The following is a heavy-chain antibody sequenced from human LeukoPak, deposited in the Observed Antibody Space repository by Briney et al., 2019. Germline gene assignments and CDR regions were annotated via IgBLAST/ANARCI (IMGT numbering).Heavy chain of an antibody. D-gene: IGHD6-19*01. CDR2: IYTSGST. CDR3: ARDLSSGWHPGGTWFDP. V-gene: IGHV4-4*07. CDR1: GGFISSYY. J-gene: IGHJ5*02. Sequence: SETLSLTCIVSGGFISSYYWSWIRQPAGKGLEWIGRIYTSGSTNYNPPLKSRVTMSVDTSKNQFSLKLSSVTAADTAVYYCARDLSSGWHPGGTWFDPWGQGTLVTVSS.